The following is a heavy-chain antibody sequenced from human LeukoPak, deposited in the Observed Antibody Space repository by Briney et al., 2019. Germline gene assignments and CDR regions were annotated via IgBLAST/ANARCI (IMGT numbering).Heavy chain of an antibody. D-gene: IGHD6-13*01. CDR2: IYYSGST. CDR1: GGSISTYY. CDR3: ARHRGYSSSWYVDY. V-gene: IGHV4-59*01. J-gene: IGHJ4*02. Sequence: KPSETLSLTCTVSGGSISTYYWSWIRQPPGKGLEWIGYIYYSGSTSYNPSLKSRVTISVDTSKNQFSLKLSSVTAADTAVYYCARHRGYSSSWYVDYWGQGTLVTVSS.